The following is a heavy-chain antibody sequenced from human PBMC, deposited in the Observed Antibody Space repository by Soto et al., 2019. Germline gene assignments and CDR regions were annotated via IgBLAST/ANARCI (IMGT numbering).Heavy chain of an antibody. CDR2: ISAYNGNT. Sequence: APVKVSCKASGYTFTSSGISWVRRAPGQGLEWMGWISAYNGNTNYAQKLQGRVTMTTDTSTSTAYMELRSLRSDDTAVYYCARPYYYDSSGYYWRFDYWGQGTLVTVSS. CDR3: ARPYYYDSSGYYWRFDY. CDR1: GYTFTSSG. J-gene: IGHJ4*02. D-gene: IGHD3-22*01. V-gene: IGHV1-18*01.